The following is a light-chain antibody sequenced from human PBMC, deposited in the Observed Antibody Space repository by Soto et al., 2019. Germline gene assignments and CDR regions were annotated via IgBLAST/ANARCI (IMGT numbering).Light chain of an antibody. CDR3: QSYDSSLSAVV. CDR2: GNN. CDR1: SSNIGPGSD. Sequence: QSVLTQLPSVSGAPGQRVTISCTGSSSNIGPGSDVHWYQHLPGTAPKVLIYGNNNRPSGVPDRFSGSKSGTSASLAITGLQAEDEGDYYCQSYDSSLSAVVFGGGTKVTVL. V-gene: IGLV1-40*01. J-gene: IGLJ2*01.